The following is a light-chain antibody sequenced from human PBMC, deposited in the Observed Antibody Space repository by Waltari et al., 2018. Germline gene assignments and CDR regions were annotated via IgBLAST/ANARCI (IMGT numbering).Light chain of an antibody. CDR3: QQSDISPIT. CDR1: QSIIKY. Sequence: DIQMTQSPSSLSASVGDRVTITCRARQSIIKYLNWYQQKPGKAPKLLIYAVSSLHSGFPSRFSGSGSGTEFTLTISSLQPEDFSTYYCQQSDISPITFGQGTRLEIK. V-gene: IGKV1-39*01. CDR2: AVS. J-gene: IGKJ5*01.